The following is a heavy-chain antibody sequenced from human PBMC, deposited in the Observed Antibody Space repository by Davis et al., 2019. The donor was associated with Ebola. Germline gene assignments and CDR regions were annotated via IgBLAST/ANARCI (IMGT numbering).Heavy chain of an antibody. Sequence: PGGSLRLSCVASGFTFSNAWMRWVRQAPGKGLQWVANIKQDGSEKYYVDSAKGRFTISRDNAKNLLYLEMNSLRADDTAVYYCARDKKWHVGGLFGGYYYYGMDVWGQGTTVTVSS. CDR3: ARDKKWHVGGLFGGYYYYGMDV. J-gene: IGHJ6*02. CDR2: IKQDGSEK. CDR1: GFTFSNAW. V-gene: IGHV3-7*01. D-gene: IGHD2-15*01.